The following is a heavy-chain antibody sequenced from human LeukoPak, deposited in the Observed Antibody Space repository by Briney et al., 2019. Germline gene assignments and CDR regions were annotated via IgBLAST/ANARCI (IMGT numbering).Heavy chain of an antibody. CDR3: ARQGAVVLAAANYFDY. J-gene: IGHJ4*02. CDR1: GGSISSSSYY. CDR2: IYYGGST. Sequence: PETLSLTCTVPGGSISSSSYYWGWIRQPPGRGLEWIVSIYYGGSTYYNPSLKRRVTISVYTSKSQSSLKLSSVPAADTAVYYCARQGAVVLAAANYFDYWGQGTLVTVSS. V-gene: IGHV4-39*01. D-gene: IGHD6-13*01.